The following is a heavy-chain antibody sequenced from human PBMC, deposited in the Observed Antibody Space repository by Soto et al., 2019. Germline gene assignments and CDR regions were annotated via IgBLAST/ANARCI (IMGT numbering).Heavy chain of an antibody. CDR1: GVSISSYC. Sequence: SETLSLTCTVSGVSISSYCWSWIRQPPGKGLEWIGYIYYSGSAIYNPSLKSRVTISVHTSNSQFSLELSSVTAADTAVYYCARGLITGSHYSGGWYYFDSWGQGTQVTVSS. V-gene: IGHV4-59*12. D-gene: IGHD6-19*01. CDR3: ARGLITGSHYSGGWYYFDS. J-gene: IGHJ4*02. CDR2: IYYSGSA.